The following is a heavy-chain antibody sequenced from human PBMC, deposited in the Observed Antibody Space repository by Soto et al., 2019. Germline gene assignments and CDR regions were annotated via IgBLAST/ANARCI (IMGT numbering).Heavy chain of an antibody. V-gene: IGHV1-18*01. CDR1: GYTFTSYG. CDR2: ISAYNGNT. Sequence: ASVKTSCKASGYTFTSYGISWVRQAPGQGLEWMGWISAYNGNTNYAQKLQGRVTMTTDTSTSTAYMELRSLRSDDTAVYYCARELSITMVRGVIITAHYDYGMDVWGQGTTVTVSS. CDR3: ARELSITMVRGVIITAHYDYGMDV. D-gene: IGHD3-10*01. J-gene: IGHJ6*02.